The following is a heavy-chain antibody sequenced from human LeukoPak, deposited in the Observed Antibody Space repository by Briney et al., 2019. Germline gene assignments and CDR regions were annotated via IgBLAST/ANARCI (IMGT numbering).Heavy chain of an antibody. CDR1: GCSISSYY. CDR3: ARAAVRGVVDY. J-gene: IGHJ4*02. CDR2: IYYSGST. D-gene: IGHD3-10*01. V-gene: IGHV4-59*01. Sequence: PSETLSLTCTVAGCSISSYYWSWIRQPPGKGLEWIGYIYYSGSTNYNPSLKSRVTISVDTSKNQFSLKLSSVTTADTAVYYCARAAVRGVVDYWGQGTLVTVSS.